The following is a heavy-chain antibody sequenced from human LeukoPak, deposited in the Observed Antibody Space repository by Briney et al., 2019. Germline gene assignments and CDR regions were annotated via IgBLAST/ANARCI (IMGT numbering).Heavy chain of an antibody. CDR2: ISGSGGST. CDR1: GFTFSSYA. Sequence: GSLRLSCAASGFTFSSYAMSWVRQAPGKGLEWVSAISGSGGSTYYADSVKGRFTISRDNSKNTLYLQMNSLRAEDTAVYYCAKDWGYCGGDCYPYYFDYWGQGTLVTVSS. CDR3: AKDWGYCGGDCYPYYFDY. D-gene: IGHD2-21*02. V-gene: IGHV3-23*01. J-gene: IGHJ4*02.